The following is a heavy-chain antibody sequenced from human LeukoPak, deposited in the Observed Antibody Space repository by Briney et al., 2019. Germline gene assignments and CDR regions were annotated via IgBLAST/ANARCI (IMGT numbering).Heavy chain of an antibody. Sequence: PGGSLRLSCAASGFTFSGSAMHWVRQASGKGLEWVGRIRSKANSYATAYAASVKGRFTISRDDSKNTAYLQMNSLKTEDTAVYYCTRSLRGVTPFYYGMDVWGQGTTVTVSS. CDR3: TRSLRGVTPFYYGMDV. J-gene: IGHJ6*02. CDR1: GFTFSGSA. D-gene: IGHD3-10*01. CDR2: IRSKANSYAT. V-gene: IGHV3-73*01.